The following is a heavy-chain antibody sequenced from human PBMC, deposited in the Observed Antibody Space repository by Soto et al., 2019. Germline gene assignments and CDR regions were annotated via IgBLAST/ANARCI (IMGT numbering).Heavy chain of an antibody. Sequence: QVQLVQSGAEVKKPGASVKISCKASGYSFTSYVIHWVRQAPGQRLEWMGWINADNDNTRYSQTFQGRVTFLRDTSASTAYIELTRLTSEDTAVYYCARGSFGSTWYAYDYWGLGTRVTVSP. V-gene: IGHV1-3*01. CDR2: INADNDNT. J-gene: IGHJ4*02. D-gene: IGHD6-13*01. CDR3: ARGSFGSTWYAYDY. CDR1: GYSFTSYV.